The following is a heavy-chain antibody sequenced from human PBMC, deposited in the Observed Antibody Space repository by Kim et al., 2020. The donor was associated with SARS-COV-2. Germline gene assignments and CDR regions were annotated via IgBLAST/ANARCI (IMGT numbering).Heavy chain of an antibody. V-gene: IGHV3-23*01. CDR3: AKDRVYDSTGYYVY. Sequence: ADPEKGRFPIPRDNSKNTLYLQMNSLTAEDTAVYYCAKDRVYDSTGYYVYWGQGTLVTVSS. J-gene: IGHJ4*02. D-gene: IGHD3-22*01.